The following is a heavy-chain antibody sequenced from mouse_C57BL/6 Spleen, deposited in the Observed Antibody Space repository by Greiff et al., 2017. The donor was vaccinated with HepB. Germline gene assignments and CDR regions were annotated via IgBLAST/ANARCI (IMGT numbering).Heavy chain of an antibody. Sequence: VKLVESGPGLVAPSQSLSITCTVSGFSLTSYGVDWVRQSPGKGLEWLGVIWGVGSTNYNSALKSRLSNSKDNSKSQIFLKMNSLQTDDTAMYYCASLYSRGFAYWGQGTLVTVSA. CDR2: IWGVGST. CDR1: GFSLTSYG. V-gene: IGHV2-6*01. CDR3: ASLYSRGFAY. D-gene: IGHD2-1*01. J-gene: IGHJ3*01.